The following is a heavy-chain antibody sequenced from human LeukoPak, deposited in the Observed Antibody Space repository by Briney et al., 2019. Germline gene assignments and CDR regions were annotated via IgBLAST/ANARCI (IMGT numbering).Heavy chain of an antibody. CDR1: GGSISSGTYY. CDR2: IYSSGST. D-gene: IGHD4-17*01. Sequence: SQTLSLTCTVSGGSISSGTYYWSWIRQPAGKGREWIGRIYSSGSTSNNPSLESRVTISVDTSKNRFSLKLSSVTAADTAVYYCAIHDYGDRDAFDIWGQGTMVTVSS. J-gene: IGHJ3*02. V-gene: IGHV4-61*02. CDR3: AIHDYGDRDAFDI.